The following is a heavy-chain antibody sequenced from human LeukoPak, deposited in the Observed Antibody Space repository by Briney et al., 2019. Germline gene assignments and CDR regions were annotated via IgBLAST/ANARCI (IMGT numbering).Heavy chain of an antibody. CDR3: ARAMKQNPN. CDR2: ISYDGSNK. CDR1: GFTFSSYA. J-gene: IGHJ4*02. Sequence: GGSLRLSCAASGFTFSSYAMHWVRQAPGKGLEWVAVISYDGSNKYYADSVRGRFTISRDNSKNTLYLQMNSLRAEDTAVYYCARAMKQNPNWGQGTLVTVSS. D-gene: IGHD3-22*01. V-gene: IGHV3-30-3*01.